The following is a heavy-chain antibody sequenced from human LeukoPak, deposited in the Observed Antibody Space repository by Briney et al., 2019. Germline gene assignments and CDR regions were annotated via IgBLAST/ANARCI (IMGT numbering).Heavy chain of an antibody. CDR3: ARVVGAIRD. J-gene: IGHJ4*02. V-gene: IGHV4-59*01. CDR1: GGSISSYY. D-gene: IGHD1-26*01. Sequence: TASETLSLTCTVSGGSISSYYWSWIRQPPGKGLEWIGYIYYSGSTNYNPSLKSRVTISVDTSKNQFSLELSSVTAADTAVYYCARVVGAIRDWGQGTLVTVSS. CDR2: IYYSGST.